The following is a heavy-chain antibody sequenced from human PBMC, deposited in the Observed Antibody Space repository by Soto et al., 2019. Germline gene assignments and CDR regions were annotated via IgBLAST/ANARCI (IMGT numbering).Heavy chain of an antibody. D-gene: IGHD3-3*01. J-gene: IGHJ6*02. Sequence: QVQLQESGPGLVKASQTLSLTCTVSGGSISSGDYYWSWIRQPPGKGLEWIGYIYYSGSTYYNPSLESRVTIAVDTSKNQFSLKLSSVTAADTAVYYCARGNNDFWSGSRGMDVWGQGTTFTVSS. CDR2: IYYSGST. CDR1: GGSISSGDYY. V-gene: IGHV4-30-4*01. CDR3: ARGNNDFWSGSRGMDV.